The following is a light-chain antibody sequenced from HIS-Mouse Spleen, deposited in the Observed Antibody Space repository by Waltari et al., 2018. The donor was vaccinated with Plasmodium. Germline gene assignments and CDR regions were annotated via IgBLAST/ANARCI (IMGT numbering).Light chain of an antibody. CDR3: QQYNNWSFT. V-gene: IGKV3-15*01. CDR2: GAS. Sequence: EIVMKQSPATLSVSPGERATLSCRASQSVSSNLAWSQQKPGQAPRLLIYGASTRATGIPARFSGSGSGTEFTLTISSLQSEDFAVYYCQQYNNWSFTFGPGTKVDIK. J-gene: IGKJ3*01. CDR1: QSVSSN.